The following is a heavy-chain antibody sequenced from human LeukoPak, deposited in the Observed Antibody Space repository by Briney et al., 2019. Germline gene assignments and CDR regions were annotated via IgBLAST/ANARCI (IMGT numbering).Heavy chain of an antibody. J-gene: IGHJ4*02. CDR2: IYYSGST. CDR1: GGSISSYY. CDR3: AGQADSSSWRRYFDY. V-gene: IGHV4-59*01. Sequence: PSETLSLTCTVSGGSISSYYWSWIRQPPGKGLEWIGYIYYSGSTNYNPSLKSRVTISVDTSKNQFSLKLSSVTAADTAVYYCAGQADSSSWRRYFDYWGQGTLVTVSS. D-gene: IGHD6-13*01.